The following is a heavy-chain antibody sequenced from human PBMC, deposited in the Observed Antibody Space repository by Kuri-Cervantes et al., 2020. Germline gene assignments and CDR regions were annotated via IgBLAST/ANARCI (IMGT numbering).Heavy chain of an antibody. V-gene: IGHV3-7*04. J-gene: IGHJ3*02. CDR2: IKQGGSEK. D-gene: IGHD4-23*01. CDR1: GFTFSNYA. Sequence: GESLKISCAASGFTFSNYAMSWVRQAPGKGLEWVANIKQGGSEKYYVDSVKGRFTISRDNAKNSLYLQMNSLRAEDTAVYYCARGGRWFNDAFDIWGQGTMVTVSS. CDR3: ARGGRWFNDAFDI.